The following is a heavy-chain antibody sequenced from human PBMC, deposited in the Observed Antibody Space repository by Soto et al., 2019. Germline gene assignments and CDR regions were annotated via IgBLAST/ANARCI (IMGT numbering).Heavy chain of an antibody. CDR1: GYTFTSYA. J-gene: IGHJ4*02. CDR3: ARGKSSGWYGGYFDY. D-gene: IGHD6-19*01. Sequence: ASVKVSCKASGYTFTSYAMHWVRQAPGQRLEWMGWINAGNGNTKYSQKFQGRVTLTRDTSASTAYMELSSLRSEDTAVYYCARGKSSGWYGGYFDYWGQGTLVTVSS. CDR2: INAGNGNT. V-gene: IGHV1-3*01.